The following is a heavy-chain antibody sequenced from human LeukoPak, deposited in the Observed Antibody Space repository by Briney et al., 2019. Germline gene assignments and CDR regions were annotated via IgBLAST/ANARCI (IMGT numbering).Heavy chain of an antibody. CDR1: GGSIISSSHC. D-gene: IGHD3-10*01. Sequence: SETLSLTCTVSGGSIISSSHCWGWIRQPPGKGLEWIGNIYYGGSTNYNPSLKSRATMSVDTSMNQFSLKLSSVTAADTAVYYCAKTIRVRGDAYNWFDPWGQGTLVTVSS. CDR2: IYYGGST. J-gene: IGHJ5*02. CDR3: AKTIRVRGDAYNWFDP. V-gene: IGHV4-39*01.